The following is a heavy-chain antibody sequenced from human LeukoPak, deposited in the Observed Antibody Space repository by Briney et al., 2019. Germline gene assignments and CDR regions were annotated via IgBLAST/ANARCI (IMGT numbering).Heavy chain of an antibody. CDR1: GYSIRSDYA. CDR2: IYHSGGT. CDR3: VRDIWGLPPDY. D-gene: IGHD3-16*01. Sequence: SETLSLTCTVSGYSIRSDYAWGWIRQPPGKGLEWIGIIYHSGGTYYNPSLKSRVTISVDTSKNQFSLKLSSITAADTAVYYCVRDIWGLPPDYWGQGTLVTVSS. J-gene: IGHJ4*02. V-gene: IGHV4-38-2*02.